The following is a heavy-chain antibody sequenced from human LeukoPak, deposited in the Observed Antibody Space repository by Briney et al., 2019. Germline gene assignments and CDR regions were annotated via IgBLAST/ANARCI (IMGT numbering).Heavy chain of an antibody. D-gene: IGHD6-19*01. CDR1: GYTFTNFG. CDR2: ISAYTRNT. V-gene: IGHV1-18*01. CDR3: ARVNSGWDLYYYYYMDV. J-gene: IGHJ6*03. Sequence: ASVKVSCKASGYTFTNFGISWVRQAPGQGLEWVGWISAYTRNTNYAQKYQGRVTMTRDMSTSTVYMELSRLRSDDTAVYYCARVNSGWDLYYYYYMDVWGKGTTVTVSS.